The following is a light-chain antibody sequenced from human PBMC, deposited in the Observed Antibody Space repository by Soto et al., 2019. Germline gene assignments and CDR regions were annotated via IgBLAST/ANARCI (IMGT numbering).Light chain of an antibody. CDR3: QSYDSSLSGSEV. Sequence: QSVLTQPPSVSGAPGQSVTISCTGSSSNIGAGYDVHWYQQLPGTAPKLLMYGNGNRPSGVPDRFSGSKSGTSASLAITGLQAEDEADYYCQSYDSSLSGSEVFGTGTKVTVL. CDR2: GNG. CDR1: SSNIGAGYD. J-gene: IGLJ1*01. V-gene: IGLV1-40*01.